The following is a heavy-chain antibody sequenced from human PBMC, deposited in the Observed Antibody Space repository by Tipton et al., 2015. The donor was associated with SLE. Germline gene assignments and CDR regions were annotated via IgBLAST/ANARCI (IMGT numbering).Heavy chain of an antibody. J-gene: IGHJ2*01. CDR3: ARDYSGYSAHDPGGYFDL. CDR2: ISGDSTAT. V-gene: IGHV3-21*04. D-gene: IGHD5-12*01. CDR1: GFTFSPCS. Sequence: SLRLSCAASGFTFSPCSMIWVRQAPGKGLEFVSSISGDSTATNYADSVKGRFTISRDNAKNSLYLQMNSLRAEDTAVYYCARDYSGYSAHDPGGYFDLWGRGTLVTVSS.